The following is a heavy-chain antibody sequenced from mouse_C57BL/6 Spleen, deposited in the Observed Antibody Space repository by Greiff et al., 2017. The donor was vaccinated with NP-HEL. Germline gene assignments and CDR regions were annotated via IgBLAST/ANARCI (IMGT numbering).Heavy chain of an antibody. D-gene: IGHD4-1*01. Sequence: QVQLQQPGAELVMPGASVKLSCTASGYTFTSYWMHWVKQRPGQGLEWLGEIGPSDSYTNYNQKFKGKSTLTVDKSSSTAYMQLSSLTSEESAVYYCARWGGTDVSLDYWGQGTTLTVSS. J-gene: IGHJ2*01. V-gene: IGHV1-69*01. CDR1: GYTFTSYW. CDR2: IGPSDSYT. CDR3: ARWGGTDVSLDY.